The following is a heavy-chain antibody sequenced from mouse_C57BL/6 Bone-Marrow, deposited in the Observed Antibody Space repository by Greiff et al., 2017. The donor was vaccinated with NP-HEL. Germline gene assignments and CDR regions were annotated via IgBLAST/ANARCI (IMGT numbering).Heavy chain of an antibody. CDR1: GFNIKNTY. D-gene: IGHD2-4*01. CDR2: IDPANGNT. CDR3: ASLYDYPYYFDY. V-gene: IGHV14-3*01. Sequence: VQLQQSVAELVRPGASVKLSCTASGFNIKNTYMHWVKQRPEQGLEWIGRIDPANGNTKYAPKFQGTATITAYTSSNTAYLQLSSLTSEDTAIYYCASLYDYPYYFDYWGQGTTLTVSS. J-gene: IGHJ2*01.